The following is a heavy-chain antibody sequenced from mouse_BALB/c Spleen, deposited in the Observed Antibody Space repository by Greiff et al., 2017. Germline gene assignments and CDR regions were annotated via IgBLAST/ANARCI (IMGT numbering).Heavy chain of an antibody. CDR3: ASSNYAWFAY. V-gene: IGHV14-3*02. CDR2: IDPANGNT. D-gene: IGHD2-5*01. Sequence: LVESGAELVKPGASVKLSCTASGFNIKDTYMHWVKQRPEQGLEWIGRIDPANGNTKYDPKFQGKATITADTSSNTAYLQLSSLTSEDTAVYYCASSNYAWFAYWGQGTLVTVSA. CDR1: GFNIKDTY. J-gene: IGHJ3*01.